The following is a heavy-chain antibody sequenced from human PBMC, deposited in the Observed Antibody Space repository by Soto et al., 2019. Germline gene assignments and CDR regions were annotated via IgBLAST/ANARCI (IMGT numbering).Heavy chain of an antibody. Sequence: EVQLLESGGGLVQPGGSLRLSCAASGFTFSSYAMSWVRQAPGKGLEWVSAISGSGGSTYYADSVKGRFTIYRDNSKNTLYLQMNSLRAEDTAVYYCAQGGYCSGGSCYSVAYWYFDLWGRGTLVTVSS. J-gene: IGHJ2*01. CDR3: AQGGYCSGGSCYSVAYWYFDL. D-gene: IGHD2-15*01. CDR2: ISGSGGST. V-gene: IGHV3-23*01. CDR1: GFTFSSYA.